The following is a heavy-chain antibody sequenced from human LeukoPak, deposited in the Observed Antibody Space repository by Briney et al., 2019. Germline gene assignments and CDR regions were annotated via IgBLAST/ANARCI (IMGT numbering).Heavy chain of an antibody. CDR3: ARGPTMVRGVRTKWFDP. J-gene: IGHJ5*02. CDR1: GGSISSSSYY. CDR2: IYYSGST. Sequence: SETLSLTCTVSGGSISSSSYYWGWIRQPPGKGLEWIGSIYYSGSTYYNPSLKSRVTISVDTSKNQFSLKLSSVTAADTAVYYCARGPTMVRGVRTKWFDPWGQGTLVTVSS. D-gene: IGHD3-10*01. V-gene: IGHV4-39*07.